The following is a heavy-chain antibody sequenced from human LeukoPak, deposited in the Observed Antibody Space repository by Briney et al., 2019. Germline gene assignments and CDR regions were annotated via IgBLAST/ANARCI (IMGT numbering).Heavy chain of an antibody. CDR2: IYSGGST. J-gene: IGHJ5*02. V-gene: IGHV3-53*01. D-gene: IGHD2-15*01. CDR1: GFTVSSNY. Sequence: GGSLRLSCAASGFTVSSNYMNWVRQAPGKGLEWVSVIYSGGSTFYADSVEGRFTISRDNSNNTLYLQMNSLRAEDTAMYYCARERCSGGSCYLDPWGQGTLVTVSS. CDR3: ARERCSGGSCYLDP.